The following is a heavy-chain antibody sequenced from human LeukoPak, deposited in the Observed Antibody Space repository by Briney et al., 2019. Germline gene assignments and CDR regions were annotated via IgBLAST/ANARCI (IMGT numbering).Heavy chain of an antibody. V-gene: IGHV1-2*02. Sequence: ASVKVSCKASGYTFTGYYMHWVRQAPGQGLEWMGWINPNSGGTNYAQKFQGRVTMTRDTSISTAYMELSSLRSEDTAVYYCATDKTYGSGSSMADYWGQGTLVTVSS. CDR1: GYTFTGYY. CDR2: INPNSGGT. D-gene: IGHD3-10*01. CDR3: ATDKTYGSGSSMADY. J-gene: IGHJ4*02.